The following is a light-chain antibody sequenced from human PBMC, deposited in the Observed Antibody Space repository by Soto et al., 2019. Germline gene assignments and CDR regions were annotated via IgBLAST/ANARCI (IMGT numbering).Light chain of an antibody. CDR1: TGAVTSGHY. V-gene: IGLV7-46*01. Sequence: AVVTQEPSLTVSPGGTVTLTCASSTGAVTSGHYPFWFQQKPGQAPRTLIYDTNAKHSWTPARFSGSLLGGKAALTLSGAQTEDEDDYFCLISYSDYMRFGRGTKLTVL. CDR2: DTN. CDR3: LISYSDYMR. J-gene: IGLJ2*01.